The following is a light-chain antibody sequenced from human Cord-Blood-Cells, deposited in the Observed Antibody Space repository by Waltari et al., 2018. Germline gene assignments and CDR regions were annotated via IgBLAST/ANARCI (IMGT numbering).Light chain of an antibody. CDR2: KAS. CDR1: QSISSW. Sequence: IQMTQSPSTLSASVGDRVTITCRASQSISSWLAWYQQKPGKAPKLLIYKASSLESWVTSRFSGSGSGTEFTLTISSLQPDDFATYYCQQYNSYSPTFGGGTKVEIK. J-gene: IGKJ4*01. V-gene: IGKV1-5*03. CDR3: QQYNSYSPT.